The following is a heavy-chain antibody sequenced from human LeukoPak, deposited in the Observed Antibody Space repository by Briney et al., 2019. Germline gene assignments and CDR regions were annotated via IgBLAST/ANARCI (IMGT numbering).Heavy chain of an antibody. Sequence: SETLSLTCIVSGGSISSSDYYWGWIRQPPGKGLEWIGSIYHSETTYYNPSLKSRATISVDTSRNHFSLKLSSVTAADQAVYYCARLSFESHRASGWYWLWGQGTLVTVSS. CDR2: IYHSETT. CDR1: GGSISSSDYY. D-gene: IGHD6-19*01. J-gene: IGHJ4*02. CDR3: ARLSFESHRASGWYWL. V-gene: IGHV4-39*02.